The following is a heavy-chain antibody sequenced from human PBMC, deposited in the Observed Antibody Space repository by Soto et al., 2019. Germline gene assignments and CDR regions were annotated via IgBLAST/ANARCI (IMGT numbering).Heavy chain of an antibody. Sequence: GASVKVSCKTSGYIFNNYYIHWVRQAPGQGLEWMGIINPNGGSTSYAQKFQGRVTMTRDMSTSTVYMELSSLRSEDTGIFYCARSSRGYYGGFDLWGQGSLVTV. V-gene: IGHV1-46*02. CDR3: ARSSRGYYGGFDL. D-gene: IGHD3-22*01. J-gene: IGHJ5*02. CDR1: GYIFNNYY. CDR2: INPNGGST.